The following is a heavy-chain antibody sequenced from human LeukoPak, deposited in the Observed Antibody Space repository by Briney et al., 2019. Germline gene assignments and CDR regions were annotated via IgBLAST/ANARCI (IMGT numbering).Heavy chain of an antibody. J-gene: IGHJ4*02. Sequence: PGGSLRLSCAASGFTFSSYAMSWVRQAPGKGLEWVATISGSGGSTYYADSVKGRFTISRDNSENTLYLQMNSLRAEDTAVYYCAKYLKRITIFGVAVDYRGQGTLVTVSS. CDR2: ISGSGGST. CDR3: AKYLKRITIFGVAVDY. D-gene: IGHD3-3*01. CDR1: GFTFSSYA. V-gene: IGHV3-23*01.